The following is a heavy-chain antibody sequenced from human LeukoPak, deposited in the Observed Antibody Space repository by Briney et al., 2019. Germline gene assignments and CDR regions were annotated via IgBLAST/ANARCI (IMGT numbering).Heavy chain of an antibody. Sequence: SETLSVTCTVPGGSTSSYYWSWIRQPPRGGLEWGGYFYDGGSTNYNPSLKSRVTIPVDTSKNQYSLKLSSVTAAETAGYYCARGYRSADRRFDSWGQAALVTVSS. V-gene: IGHV4-59*01. J-gene: IGHJ4*02. CDR3: ARGYRSADRRFDS. CDR2: FYDGGST. CDR1: GGSTSSYY. D-gene: IGHD2-15*01.